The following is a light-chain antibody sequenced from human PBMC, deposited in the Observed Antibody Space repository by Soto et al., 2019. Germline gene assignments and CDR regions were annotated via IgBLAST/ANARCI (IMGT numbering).Light chain of an antibody. CDR3: QSYDSSLRSV. J-gene: IGLJ3*02. CDR2: GNS. V-gene: IGLV1-40*01. CDR1: SSNIGAGYD. Sequence: QSVLTQPPSVSGAPGQRVTISCTGSSSNIGAGYDVHWYQQLPGTAPKLLIYGNSNRPSGVPDRFSGSKSGTSASLATTGLQAEDEADYYCQSYDSSLRSVFGGGTQLTVL.